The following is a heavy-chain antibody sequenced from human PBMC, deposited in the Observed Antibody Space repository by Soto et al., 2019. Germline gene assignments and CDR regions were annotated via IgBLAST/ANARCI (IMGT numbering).Heavy chain of an antibody. Sequence: KTSETLSLTCTVSGGSITSSYWSWIRRPPGKGLEWIAYIYDTGISGYTPSTSYNPSLKSRVTMSVDASKSQFSLKLTSVTAADTAVYYCARGEDAFFYYGLDVWGQGITVTVSS. J-gene: IGHJ6*02. CDR3: ARGEDAFFYYGLDV. V-gene: IGHV4-59*01. CDR2: IYDTGISGYTPST. CDR1: GGSITSSY.